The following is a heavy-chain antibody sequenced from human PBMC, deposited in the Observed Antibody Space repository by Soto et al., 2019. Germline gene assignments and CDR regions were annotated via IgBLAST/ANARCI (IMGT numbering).Heavy chain of an antibody. D-gene: IGHD6-13*01. CDR2: ICANGGCP. V-gene: IGHV3-23*01. CDR3: AKTSSRSNLDY. J-gene: IGHJ4*02. CDR1: GFTFSSHA. Sequence: HPGGSLRLSCAASGFTFSSHAMSWVRQAPGKGLEWVSAICANGGCPFYADSVRGRFTISKDNPKNTLYLQMNSLRADDTAIYYCAKTSSRSNLDYWGQGTQVTVSS.